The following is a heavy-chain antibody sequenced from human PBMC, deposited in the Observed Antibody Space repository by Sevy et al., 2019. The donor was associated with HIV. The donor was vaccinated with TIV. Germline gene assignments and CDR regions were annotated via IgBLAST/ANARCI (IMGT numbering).Heavy chain of an antibody. J-gene: IGHJ4*02. V-gene: IGHV3-30*04. CDR2: ISYDGSNK. CDR3: ARENYDILTGYQY. CDR1: GFTFSSYA. Sequence: GGSLRLSCAASGFTFSSYAMHWVRQAPGKGLEWVAVISYDGSNKYYADSVKGRFTISRDNSKNTLYLQMNSLRAEDTAVYYCARENYDILTGYQYWGQRTLVTVSS. D-gene: IGHD3-9*01.